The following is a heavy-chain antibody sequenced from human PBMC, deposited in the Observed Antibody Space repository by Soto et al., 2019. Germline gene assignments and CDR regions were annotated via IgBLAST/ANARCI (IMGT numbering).Heavy chain of an antibody. Sequence: AQLVESGGSLVKPGDSLRLSCAASGFTFGDYIMNWVRQAPGRGLEWVASISHSGTYIFYADSVKGRFTISRDNAKESLFLQMNSLRVEDPAIYYCASDRDYCVSNTNCCIAFDIWGQGTGGTVSS. CDR1: GFTFGDYI. D-gene: IGHD2-2*01. V-gene: IGHV3-21*01. CDR2: ISHSGTYI. CDR3: ASDRDYCVSNTNCCIAFDI. J-gene: IGHJ3*02.